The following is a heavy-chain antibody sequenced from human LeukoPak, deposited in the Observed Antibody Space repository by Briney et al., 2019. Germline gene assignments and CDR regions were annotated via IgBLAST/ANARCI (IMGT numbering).Heavy chain of an antibody. Sequence: ASVKVSCKASGYTFTSYGISWVRQAPGQGLEWMGWISAYNGNTNYAQKLQGRVTMTTDTSTSTAYMELRSLRSDDTAVYYCARAKAITMVRGDRRNYWGQGTLVTVSS. CDR1: GYTFTSYG. CDR3: ARAKAITMVRGDRRNY. D-gene: IGHD3-10*01. CDR2: ISAYNGNT. V-gene: IGHV1-18*01. J-gene: IGHJ4*02.